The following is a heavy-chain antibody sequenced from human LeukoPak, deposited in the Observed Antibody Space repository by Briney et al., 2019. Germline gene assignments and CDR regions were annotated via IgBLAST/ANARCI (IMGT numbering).Heavy chain of an antibody. J-gene: IGHJ5*02. Sequence: SETLSLTCTVSGGSISSSSYYWGWIRQPPGKGLEWIGSIYYSGSTYYNPSLKSRVAISEDTSKNQFSLKLSSVTAAGTAVYYCARARPMEDWFDPWGQGTLVTVSS. CDR1: GGSISSSSYY. CDR2: IYYSGST. CDR3: ARARPMEDWFDP. V-gene: IGHV4-39*07. D-gene: IGHD3-3*01.